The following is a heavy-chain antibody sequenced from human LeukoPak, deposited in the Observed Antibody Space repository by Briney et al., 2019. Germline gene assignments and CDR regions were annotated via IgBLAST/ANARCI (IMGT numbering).Heavy chain of an antibody. Sequence: GASLQISCEGSGNFFTSYWIGWVRPLPGKVLELLGIIYPGDSDTRYSPSFQGQLTISADKSISTAYLQWSSLKASDTAMYYCARLRGDEQFDYCGQGTLVTVSS. CDR1: GNFFTSYW. J-gene: IGHJ4*02. CDR2: IYPGDSDT. V-gene: IGHV5-51*01. CDR3: ARLRGDEQFDY. D-gene: IGHD1/OR15-1a*01.